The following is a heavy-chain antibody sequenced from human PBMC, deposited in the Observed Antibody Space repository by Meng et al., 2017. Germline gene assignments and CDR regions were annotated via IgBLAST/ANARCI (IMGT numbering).Heavy chain of an antibody. D-gene: IGHD6-19*01. CDR2: INPNSGGT. CDR1: GYTFTGYY. Sequence: QGQLVQSGAEVKKPGAPGKVSCKASGYTFTGYYMHWVRQAPGQGLEWMGRINPNSGGTNYAQKFQGRVTMTRDTSISTAYMELSRLRSDDTAVYYCAREIAVAGNVYFDYWGQGTLVTVSS. CDR3: AREIAVAGNVYFDY. J-gene: IGHJ4*02. V-gene: IGHV1-2*06.